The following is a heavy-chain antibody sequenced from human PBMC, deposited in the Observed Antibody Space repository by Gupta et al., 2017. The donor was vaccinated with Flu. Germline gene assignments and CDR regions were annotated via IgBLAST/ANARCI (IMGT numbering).Heavy chain of an antibody. Sequence: QVQLHLCVAGLFTPLEPLSLTSAAYGGSFGGYCWASIPRTPGKGLEWIGEINHSESTNYNPSLKSRVTISVDTSKNQFSLKLSSVTAADTAVYYCARVPRSGSYSYYFYPMDVWGQGTTVTVSS. CDR1: GGSFGGYC. J-gene: IGHJ6*02. D-gene: IGHD3-10*01. V-gene: IGHV4-34*01. CDR2: INHSEST. CDR3: ARVPRSGSYSYYFYPMDV.